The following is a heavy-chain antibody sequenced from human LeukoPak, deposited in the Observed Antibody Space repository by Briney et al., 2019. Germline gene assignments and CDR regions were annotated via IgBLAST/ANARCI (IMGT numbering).Heavy chain of an antibody. CDR1: GGSFSGYY. D-gene: IGHD6-13*01. CDR3: ARGREYSSSWYETTRGGFDY. Sequence: PSETLSLTCAVYGGSFSGYYWSWIRQPPGKGLEWIGEINHSGSTNYNPSLKSRVTISVDTSKNQFSLKLSSVTAADTAVYYCARGREYSSSWYETTRGGFDYWGQGTLVTVSS. V-gene: IGHV4-34*01. J-gene: IGHJ4*02. CDR2: INHSGST.